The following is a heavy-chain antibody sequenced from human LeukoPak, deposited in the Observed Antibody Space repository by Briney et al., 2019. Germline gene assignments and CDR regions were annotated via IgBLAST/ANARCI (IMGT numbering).Heavy chain of an antibody. CDR2: ISYDGSNK. CDR1: GFTFSNFA. J-gene: IGHJ4*02. CDR3: ARVGRGYSFNVYYFDY. V-gene: IGHV3-30*04. Sequence: GGSLRLSCAASGFTFSNFAMRWVRQDPGKGLVWGAIISYDGSNKYYADSVKGRFTISRDNSKNTLYLRMNSLRAEDTAVYYCARVGRGYSFNVYYFDYWGQGTLVTVSS. D-gene: IGHD5-18*01.